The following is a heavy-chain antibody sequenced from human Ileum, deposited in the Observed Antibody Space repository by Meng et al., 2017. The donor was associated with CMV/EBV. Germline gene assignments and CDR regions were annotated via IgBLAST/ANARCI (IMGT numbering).Heavy chain of an antibody. CDR2: ISYDGSNK. Sequence: FTFSSYAMHWVRQAPGKGLEWVAVISYDGSNKYYADSVKGRFTISRDNSKNTLYLQMNSLRAEDTAVYYCARDRRPAAIYYYYGMDVWGQGTTVTVSS. D-gene: IGHD2-2*02. CDR3: ARDRRPAAIYYYYGMDV. CDR1: FTFSSYA. V-gene: IGHV3-30-3*01. J-gene: IGHJ6*02.